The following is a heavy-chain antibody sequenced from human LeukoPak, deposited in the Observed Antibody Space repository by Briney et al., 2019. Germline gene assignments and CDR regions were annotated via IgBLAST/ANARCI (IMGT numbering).Heavy chain of an antibody. Sequence: ASVKVSCKASGYTFTSYGISWVRQAPGQGLEWMGWISAYNGNTNYAQKLQGRVTMTTDTSTSTAYMEPRSLRSDDTAVYYCASPRGYCSGGSCYSTFDYWGQGTLVTVSS. V-gene: IGHV1-18*01. CDR2: ISAYNGNT. D-gene: IGHD2-15*01. CDR3: ASPRGYCSGGSCYSTFDY. J-gene: IGHJ4*02. CDR1: GYTFTSYG.